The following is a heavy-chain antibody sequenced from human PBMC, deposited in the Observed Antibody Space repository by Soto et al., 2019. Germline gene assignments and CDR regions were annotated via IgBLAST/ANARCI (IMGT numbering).Heavy chain of an antibody. Sequence: GGSLRLPCRVSGFIIGAYAMSWFRQAPGKGLKWISLIRGKAYGGTTEYAASVKGRFTISRDDSESSVHLQMNSLKTEDTAVYFCIRGGAYVLFDYWGQGTLVTVSS. CDR3: IRGGAYVLFDY. J-gene: IGHJ4*02. CDR2: IRGKAYGGTT. CDR1: GFIIGAYA. V-gene: IGHV3-49*03. D-gene: IGHD3-16*01.